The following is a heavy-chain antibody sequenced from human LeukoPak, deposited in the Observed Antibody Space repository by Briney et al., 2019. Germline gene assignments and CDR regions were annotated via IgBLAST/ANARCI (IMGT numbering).Heavy chain of an antibody. Sequence: GASVKVSCKASGYIFTGYYMHWVRQAPGQGLEWMGWIIPNSGGTNYAQKFQGRVTMTRDTSISTAYMELSRLRSDDTAVSYCARRPILGATVYNWFDPWGQGTLVTVSS. V-gene: IGHV1-2*02. D-gene: IGHD2-15*01. CDR1: GYIFTGYY. CDR3: ARRPILGATVYNWFDP. CDR2: IIPNSGGT. J-gene: IGHJ5*02.